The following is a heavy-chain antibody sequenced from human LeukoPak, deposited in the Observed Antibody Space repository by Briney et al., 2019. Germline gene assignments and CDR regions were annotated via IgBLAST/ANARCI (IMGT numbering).Heavy chain of an antibody. CDR2: ISSSGSTI. CDR3: ARDQYYDILTGYYSPGLQTDN. CDR1: GFTFSSYG. V-gene: IGHV3-48*04. J-gene: IGHJ4*02. Sequence: GGTLRLSCAASGFTFSSYGMSWVRQAPGKGLEWVSYISSSGSTIYYADSVKGRFTISRDNAKNSLYLQMNSLRAEDTAVYYCARDQYYDILTGYYSPGLQTDNWGQGTLVTVSS. D-gene: IGHD3-9*01.